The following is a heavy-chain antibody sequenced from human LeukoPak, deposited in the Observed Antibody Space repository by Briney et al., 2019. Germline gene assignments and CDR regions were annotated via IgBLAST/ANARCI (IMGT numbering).Heavy chain of an antibody. D-gene: IGHD3-3*01. CDR3: ARAYDFWSGYPDY. Sequence: GASVKVSCKASGYTFTGYYMHWVRQAPGQGLEWMGWISAYNGNTNYAQKLQGRVTMTTDTSTSTAYMELRSLRSDDTAVYYCARAYDFWSGYPDYWGQGTLVTVSS. J-gene: IGHJ4*02. V-gene: IGHV1-18*04. CDR2: ISAYNGNT. CDR1: GYTFTGYY.